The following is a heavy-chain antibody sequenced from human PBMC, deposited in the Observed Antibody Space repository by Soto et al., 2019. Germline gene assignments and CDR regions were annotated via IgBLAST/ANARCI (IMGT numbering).Heavy chain of an antibody. CDR2: IYSSGST. D-gene: IGHD1-1*01. J-gene: IGHJ4*02. CDR1: GGSISSYY. Sequence: QVQLQESGPGLVKPSETLSLTCTVSGGSISSYYWSWIRQPPGKGLEWIGYIYSSGSTNYNPSLKSRVTISVDTSKNQFSLKLSSVTAADTAVYYCARRYGCSFDYWGQGTLVTVSS. CDR3: ARRYGCSFDY. V-gene: IGHV4-59*08.